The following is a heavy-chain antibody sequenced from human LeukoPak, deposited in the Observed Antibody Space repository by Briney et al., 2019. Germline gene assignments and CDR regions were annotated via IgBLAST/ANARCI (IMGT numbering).Heavy chain of an antibody. CDR1: GFTFSSYA. CDR2: ISYDGGNK. Sequence: PGRSLRLSCAASGFTFSSYAMHWVRQAPGKGLEWVAVISYDGGNKYYADSVKGRFTISRDNSKNTLYLQMNSLRAEDTAVYYCARGYSSGWYGMDVWGQGTTVTVSS. D-gene: IGHD6-19*01. V-gene: IGHV3-30-3*01. J-gene: IGHJ6*02. CDR3: ARGYSSGWYGMDV.